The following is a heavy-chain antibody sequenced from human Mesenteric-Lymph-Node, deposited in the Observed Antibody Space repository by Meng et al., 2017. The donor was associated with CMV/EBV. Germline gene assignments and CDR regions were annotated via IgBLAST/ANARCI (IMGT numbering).Heavy chain of an antibody. D-gene: IGHD2-2*01. Sequence: GESLKISCAASKFAFSDYAMTWVRQAPGKGLEWVSAISRDSDLTFYADSVKGRFTISRDNSRNTLFLQMNSLRAEDTAIYYCAKDCYLSGTRPQGYFDSWGQGTLVTVSS. J-gene: IGHJ4*02. CDR1: KFAFSDYA. CDR2: ISRDSDLT. V-gene: IGHV3-23*01. CDR3: AKDCYLSGTRPQGYFDS.